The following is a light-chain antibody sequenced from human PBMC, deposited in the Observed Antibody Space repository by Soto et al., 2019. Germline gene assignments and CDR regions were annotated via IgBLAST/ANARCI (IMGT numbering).Light chain of an antibody. V-gene: IGKV1-9*01. CDR3: QQVKSFLPLT. J-gene: IGKJ4*01. CDR1: QDISSH. Sequence: IQLTQSPSPLSASVGDSVTITCRASQDISSHLAWYQQKPGKAPKVLIYAASTLESGIPSRFSGSGSGTDFTLTISSLQAEDFATHYCQQVKSFLPLTFGGGTKVDIK. CDR2: AAS.